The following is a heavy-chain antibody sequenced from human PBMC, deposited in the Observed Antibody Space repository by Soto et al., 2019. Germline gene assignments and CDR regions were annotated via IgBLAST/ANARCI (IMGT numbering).Heavy chain of an antibody. Sequence: SETLSLTCAVSGGSISSSSYYWGWIRQPPGKGLEWIGSIYYTGNTYYTPSLQSRVAISVDTSKNQFSLKLNSVTAADTAVYYCARRTVNIRTFYSGLKTHCFDYWGQGPLVTVSS. J-gene: IGHJ4*02. CDR3: ARRTVNIRTFYSGLKTHCFDY. CDR1: GGSISSSSYY. D-gene: IGHD6-19*01. CDR2: IYYTGNT. V-gene: IGHV4-39*01.